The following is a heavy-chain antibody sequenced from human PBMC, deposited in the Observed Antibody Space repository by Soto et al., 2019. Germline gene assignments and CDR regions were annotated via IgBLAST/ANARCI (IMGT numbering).Heavy chain of an antibody. Sequence: QVQLQESGPGLVKPSETLSLTCTVSGGSISSYYWSWIRQPPGKGLEWIGYIYYSGSTNYNPSLKSRVTISVDTSKNQFSLKLSSVTAADTAVYYCARSGSSWYFGWFDPWGQGTLVTVSS. CDR2: IYYSGST. D-gene: IGHD6-13*01. CDR3: ARSGSSWYFGWFDP. V-gene: IGHV4-59*08. J-gene: IGHJ5*02. CDR1: GGSISSYY.